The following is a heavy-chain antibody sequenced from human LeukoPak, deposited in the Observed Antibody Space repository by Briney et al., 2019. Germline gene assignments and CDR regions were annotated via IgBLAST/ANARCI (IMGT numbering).Heavy chain of an antibody. CDR1: GGTFSSYA. J-gene: IGHJ5*02. CDR3: ARDHLLFRQPPNWFDP. V-gene: IGHV1-2*02. D-gene: IGHD1-14*01. CDR2: INPDSGGT. Sequence: ASVKVSCKASGGTFSSYAISWVRQAPGQGLEWMGWINPDSGGTKYAQKFQDRVTMTSDTSISTAYMELSRLRSDDTAVYYCARDHLLFRQPPNWFDPWGQGTLVTVSS.